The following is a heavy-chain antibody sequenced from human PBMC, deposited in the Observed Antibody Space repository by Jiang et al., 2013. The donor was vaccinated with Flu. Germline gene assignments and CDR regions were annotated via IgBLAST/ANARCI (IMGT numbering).Heavy chain of an antibody. D-gene: IGHD1-7*01. CDR3: VHILHCGTGCSSSPLDH. J-gene: IGHJ4*02. Sequence: KPTQTLTLTCTFSGFSLRDFGVGVGWIRQPPGQAPEWLALLYWDDDKLYRPSLRNRVTIAKGTPKNQVVFTLTNLDPVDTGTYYCVHILHCGTGCSSSPLDHWGPGTLVTVSS. CDR1: GFSLRDFGVG. CDR2: LYWDDDK. V-gene: IGHV2-5*06.